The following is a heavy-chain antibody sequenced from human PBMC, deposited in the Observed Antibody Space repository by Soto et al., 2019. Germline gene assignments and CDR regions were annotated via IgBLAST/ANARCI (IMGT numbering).Heavy chain of an antibody. D-gene: IGHD4-4*01. CDR1: GGSVISYY. J-gene: IGHJ4*02. CDR2: IHDSGTT. CDR3: ARHSNRNYGLYYFDY. V-gene: IGHV4-59*08. Sequence: ETLSLTCSVSGGSVISYYWSWVRQPPGKGLEWIGFIHDSGTTNYNSSLKSRVTISVDTSKNQFSLKVSSATAADTAVYYCARHSNRNYGLYYFDYWGLGALVTVSS.